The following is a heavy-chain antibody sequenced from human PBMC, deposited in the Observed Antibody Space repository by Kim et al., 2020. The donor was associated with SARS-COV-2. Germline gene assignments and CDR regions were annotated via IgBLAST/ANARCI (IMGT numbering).Heavy chain of an antibody. D-gene: IGHD2-2*01. CDR3: VRDRVSGSRGRYLDV. CDR2: LYTTGQS. J-gene: IGHJ6*03. V-gene: IGHV4-4*07. Sequence: SETLSLTCNVSGDSINSYYWSWVRQSAGKGLEWLGRLYTTGQSIYNPSLNSRLTMSLDRSRNQFSLRLNSVTTADAAIYYCVRDRVSGSRGRYLDVWGKGATVTVSS. CDR1: GDSINSYY.